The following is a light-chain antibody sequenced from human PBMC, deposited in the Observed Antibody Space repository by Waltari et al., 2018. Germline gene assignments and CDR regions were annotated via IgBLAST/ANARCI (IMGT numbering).Light chain of an antibody. Sequence: EVVMTQSPVTLSVSPGERATLSRRASPSVSNNLPWYQHKPGQAPRLVMYDASTRASGLPARFSGTGSGREFTLTINSLQSEDVAIYYCQQYSNWPPWTFGQGTTVEIK. CDR3: QQYSNWPPWT. CDR2: DAS. V-gene: IGKV3-15*01. CDR1: PSVSNN. J-gene: IGKJ1*01.